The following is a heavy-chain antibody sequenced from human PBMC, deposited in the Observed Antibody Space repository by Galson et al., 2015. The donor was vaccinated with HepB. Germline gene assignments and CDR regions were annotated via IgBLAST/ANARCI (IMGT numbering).Heavy chain of an antibody. CDR2: ISSSSSII. CDR1: GFRFYSYS. CDR3: ARAIDPDY. Sequence: SLRLSCAASGFRFYSYSMNWVRQTPGKGLEWVSYISSSSSIINYADSVKGRLTISRDNAKNSLYLQMNSLRAEDTAVYYCARAIDPDYRGPGTLVTVAS. J-gene: IGHJ4*02. V-gene: IGHV3-48*01.